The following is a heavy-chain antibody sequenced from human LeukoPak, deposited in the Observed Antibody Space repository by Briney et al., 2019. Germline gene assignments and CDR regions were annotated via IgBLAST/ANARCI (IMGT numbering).Heavy chain of an antibody. CDR2: IKQDGSET. J-gene: IGHJ4*02. D-gene: IGHD5-24*01. Sequence: GGSLRLSCAASRFSFNSYWMSWVRQAPGKGLEWVANIKQDGSETYYVDSVKGRFTVSRDNAKSSLYLQVDSLRAEDTAVYYCAAIQLWTRGGDYWGQGTLVTVSS. CDR3: AAIQLWTRGGDY. CDR1: RFSFNSYW. V-gene: IGHV3-7*05.